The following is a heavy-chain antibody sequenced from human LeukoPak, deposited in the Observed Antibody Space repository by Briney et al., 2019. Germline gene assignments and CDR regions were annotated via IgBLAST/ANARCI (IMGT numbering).Heavy chain of an antibody. D-gene: IGHD1-26*01. Sequence: PGGSLRLSCSASGFTFSRYAMHWVRQAPGKGLDYVSSITSDGGSTYYADSVKDRFTISRDNSKNTLSLQMSSLRTEDTAVYYCLRDAQWGGVGDYWGQGTLVTVSP. CDR1: GFTFSRYA. CDR2: ITSDGGST. V-gene: IGHV3-64D*06. J-gene: IGHJ4*02. CDR3: LRDAQWGGVGDY.